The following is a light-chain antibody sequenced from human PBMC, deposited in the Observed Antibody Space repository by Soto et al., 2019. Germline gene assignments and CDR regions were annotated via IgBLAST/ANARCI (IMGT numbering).Light chain of an antibody. CDR3: QQYENLPYT. CDR2: DVS. Sequence: DIQMTQSPSSLSASVGDRVTITCQASQGITNYLNWYQRKPGKAPKLLIYDVSNLETGVPSRFSGSGSGRDFNFTISSLQPEDIAAYYCQQYENLPYTFGQGTNVEIK. CDR1: QGITNY. J-gene: IGKJ2*01. V-gene: IGKV1-33*01.